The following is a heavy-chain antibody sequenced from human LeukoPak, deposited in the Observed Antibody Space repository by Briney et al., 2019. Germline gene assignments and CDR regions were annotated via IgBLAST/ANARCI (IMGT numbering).Heavy chain of an antibody. CDR1: GFTFSSYA. Sequence: GGSLRLSCAASGFTFSSYAMSWVRQAPGKGLEWVSAISGSGGSTYYADSVKGRFTISRDNSKNTLYLQMNSLRAEDTAVYYCAKATPYDILTGRRRYYFDYWGQGTLVAV. CDR2: ISGSGGST. D-gene: IGHD3-9*01. J-gene: IGHJ4*02. CDR3: AKATPYDILTGRRRYYFDY. V-gene: IGHV3-23*01.